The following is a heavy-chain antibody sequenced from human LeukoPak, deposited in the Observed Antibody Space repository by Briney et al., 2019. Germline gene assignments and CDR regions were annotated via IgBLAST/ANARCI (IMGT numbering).Heavy chain of an antibody. CDR2: ISYDGSNK. CDR3: ARGTPSSSGWLYYGMDV. V-gene: IGHV3-30-3*01. CDR1: GFTFSSYA. D-gene: IGHD6-19*01. Sequence: GRSLRLSCAASGFTFSSYAMHWVRQAPDKGLEWVAVISYDGSNKYYADSVKGRFTISRDNSKNTLYLQMNSLRAEDTAVYYCARGTPSSSGWLYYGMDVWGQGTTVTVSS. J-gene: IGHJ6*02.